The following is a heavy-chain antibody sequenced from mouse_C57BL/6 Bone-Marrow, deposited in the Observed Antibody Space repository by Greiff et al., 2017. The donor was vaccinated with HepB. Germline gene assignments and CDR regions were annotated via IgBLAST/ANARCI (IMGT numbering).Heavy chain of an antibody. Sequence: VQLQQPGAELVKPGASVKMSCKASGYTFTSYWITWVKQRPGQGLEWIGDIYPGSGSTNYNEKFKSKATLTVDTSSSTAYMQLSSLTSEDSAVYYCARRTLWYSKGGLAMDYWGQGTSVTVSS. D-gene: IGHD2-5*01. J-gene: IGHJ4*01. CDR3: ARRTLWYSKGGLAMDY. CDR2: IYPGSGST. V-gene: IGHV1-55*01. CDR1: GYTFTSYW.